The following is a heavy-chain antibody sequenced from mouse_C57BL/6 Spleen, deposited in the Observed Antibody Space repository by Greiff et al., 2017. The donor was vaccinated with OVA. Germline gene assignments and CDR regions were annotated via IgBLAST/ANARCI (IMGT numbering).Heavy chain of an antibody. V-gene: IGHV1-64*01. Sequence: QVQLQQPGAELVKPGASVKLSCKASGYTFTSYWMHWVKQRPGQGLEWIGMIHPNSGSTNYNEKFKSKATLTVDKSSSTAYMQLSSLTSEDSAVYYCAREETTVVAPYAMVYWGQGTSVTVSS. CDR2: IHPNSGST. CDR3: AREETTVVAPYAMVY. D-gene: IGHD1-1*01. J-gene: IGHJ4*01. CDR1: GYTFTSYW.